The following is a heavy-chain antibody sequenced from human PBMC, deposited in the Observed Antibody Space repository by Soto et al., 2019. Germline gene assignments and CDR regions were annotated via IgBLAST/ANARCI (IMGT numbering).Heavy chain of an antibody. V-gene: IGHV5-51*01. CDR3: ARDLDYGGNTDLFAP. CDR2: IHPSDSKT. CDR1: GFLFNNYW. D-gene: IGHD4-17*01. Sequence: GESLKISCKGSGFLFNNYWIAWVRQMPGKGPEWMGIIHPSDSKTTYSPSFQGQVIISADRSITTAYLQWSSLRASDTAMYYCARDLDYGGNTDLFAPWGQGTLVTVSS. J-gene: IGHJ5*02.